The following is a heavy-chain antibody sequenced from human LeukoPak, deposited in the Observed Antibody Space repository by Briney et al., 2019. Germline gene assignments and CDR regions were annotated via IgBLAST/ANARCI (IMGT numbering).Heavy chain of an antibody. J-gene: IGHJ4*02. V-gene: IGHV3-23*01. Sequence: GGSLRLSCAASGFIFRNYAMTWVRQAPGKGLEWVSAVSGVGGSTYYADSVKGRFTISRDNSKSTLYLQMNSLRAEDMAVYYCAKRTVGEGPPFDYWGQGTLVTVSS. D-gene: IGHD3-16*01. CDR1: GFIFRNYA. CDR3: AKRTVGEGPPFDY. CDR2: VSGVGGST.